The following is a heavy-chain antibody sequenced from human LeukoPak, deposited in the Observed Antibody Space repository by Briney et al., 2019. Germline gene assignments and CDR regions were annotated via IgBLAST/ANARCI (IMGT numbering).Heavy chain of an antibody. Sequence: SETLSLTCTASGASMRNYYWSWIRQPPGKGLEWIGLIYDGGSANYGPSLKSRVTVSLDTSRSHFSLKLDSVTAADTAIYYCARGSRPYYYYYMDVWGKGTTVTVSS. CDR3: ARGSRPYYYYYMDV. V-gene: IGHV4-59*01. J-gene: IGHJ6*03. CDR2: IYDGGSA. CDR1: GASMRNYY.